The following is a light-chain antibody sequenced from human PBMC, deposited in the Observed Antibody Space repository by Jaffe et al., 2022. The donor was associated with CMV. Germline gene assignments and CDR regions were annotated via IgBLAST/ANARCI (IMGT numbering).Light chain of an antibody. CDR3: SSYAGSNNLV. Sequence: QSALTQPPSASGSPGQSVTISCTGTSSDVGGYIYVSWYQHHPGKAPKLMIHEVSKRPSGVPNRFSGSKSGNTASLTVSGLQAEDEADYYCSSYAGSNNLVFGGGTKLTVL. CDR2: EVS. J-gene: IGLJ3*02. CDR1: SSDVGGYIY. V-gene: IGLV2-8*01.